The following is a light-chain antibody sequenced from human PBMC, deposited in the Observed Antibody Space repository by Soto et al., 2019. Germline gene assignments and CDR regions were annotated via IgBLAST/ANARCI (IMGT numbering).Light chain of an antibody. V-gene: IGLV2-14*01. CDR3: NSYTTNSNRV. CDR1: SSDVGGYSY. CDR2: EVA. Sequence: QSVLTQPASVSGSPGQSITISCTGTSSDVGGYSYVSWYQQHPGKAPKLMIYEVANRPSGVSNRFSGSKSGNTASLTISGLQAEDEADYYCNSYTTNSNRVFGTGTKVTVL. J-gene: IGLJ1*01.